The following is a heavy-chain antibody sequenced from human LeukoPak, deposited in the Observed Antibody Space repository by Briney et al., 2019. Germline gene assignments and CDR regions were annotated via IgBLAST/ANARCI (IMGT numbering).Heavy chain of an antibody. Sequence: ASVKVSCKASGYTFTGYYMHWVRQAPGQGLEWMGWINPNSGGTNYAQKFQGRVTMTRDASISTAYMELSRLRSDDTAVYYCARDWDGSGWAVSGDYWGQGTLITVSS. CDR1: GYTFTGYY. V-gene: IGHV1-2*02. CDR2: INPNSGGT. D-gene: IGHD6-19*01. CDR3: ARDWDGSGWAVSGDY. J-gene: IGHJ4*02.